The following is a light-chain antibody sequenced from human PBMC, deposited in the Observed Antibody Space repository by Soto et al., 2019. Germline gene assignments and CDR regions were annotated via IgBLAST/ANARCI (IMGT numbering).Light chain of an antibody. J-gene: IGLJ2*01. V-gene: IGLV2-11*01. CDR2: DVS. CDR3: CSYAGSYTLL. Sequence: VLTQHRSVSGSPGQSVTISCTGTSSDVGGYNYVSWYQQHPGKAPKFMIYDVSKRPSRVPDRFSGSKSGNTASLTISGLQAEDEADYYCCSYAGSYTLLFGGGTQLTVL. CDR1: SSDVGGYNY.